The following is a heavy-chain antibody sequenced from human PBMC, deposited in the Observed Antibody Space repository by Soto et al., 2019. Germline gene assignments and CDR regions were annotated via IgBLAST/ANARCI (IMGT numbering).Heavy chain of an antibody. CDR3: ANTQNNWNGMVY. CDR1: GGSISSSSYY. D-gene: IGHD1-1*01. CDR2: IYYSGST. Sequence: PSETLSLTCTVSGGSISSSSYYWVWIRQPPGKGLEWIGSIYYSGSTYYNPSLKSRVTISVDTSKNQFSLKLSSVTAADTAVYYCANTQNNWNGMVYWGQGTLVTVSS. J-gene: IGHJ4*02. V-gene: IGHV4-39*07.